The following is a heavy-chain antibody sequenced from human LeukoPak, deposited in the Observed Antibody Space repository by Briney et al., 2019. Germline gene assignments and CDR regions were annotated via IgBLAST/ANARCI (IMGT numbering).Heavy chain of an antibody. CDR3: AGVRYSDYNYFDY. V-gene: IGHV3-48*02. CDR1: GFTFSSYS. J-gene: IGHJ4*02. CDR2: ISSSSTTI. D-gene: IGHD5-12*01. Sequence: GGSLRLSCAASGFTFSSYSMNWVRQAPGKGLEWVSYISSSSTTIYYADSVKGRFTISRDNAKNSLYLQMNSLRDEDTAVYYCAGVRYSDYNYFDYWGQGILVTVSS.